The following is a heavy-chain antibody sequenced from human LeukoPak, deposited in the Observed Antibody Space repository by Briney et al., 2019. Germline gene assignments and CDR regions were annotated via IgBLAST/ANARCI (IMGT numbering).Heavy chain of an antibody. CDR2: INHSGGT. D-gene: IGHD3-22*01. CDR1: GGSFSDYY. CDR3: ARVNGDYYDSSGYYRN. Sequence: PSETLSLTCAVYGGSFSDYYWSWIRQPPGKGLEWIGEINHSGGTNYNPSLKSRVTISVDTSKNQFSLKLSSVTAAGTAVYYCARVNGDYYDSSGYYRNWGQGTLVTVSS. V-gene: IGHV4-34*01. J-gene: IGHJ4*02.